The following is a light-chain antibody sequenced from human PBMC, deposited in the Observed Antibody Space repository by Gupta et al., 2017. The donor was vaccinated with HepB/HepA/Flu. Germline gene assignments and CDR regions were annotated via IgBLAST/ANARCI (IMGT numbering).Light chain of an antibody. CDR2: GAS. CDR1: QSVSIK. V-gene: IGKV3-15*01. CDR3: QQYNNRPLT. Sequence: EIVMTQSPATLSVSPGERATLSCRASQSVSIKLAWYRQKPGQAPRLLIYGASTRATGIAARFSGSGSGTEFTLTISSLQSEDFAVYYCQQYNNRPLTFGGGTKVEIK. J-gene: IGKJ4*01.